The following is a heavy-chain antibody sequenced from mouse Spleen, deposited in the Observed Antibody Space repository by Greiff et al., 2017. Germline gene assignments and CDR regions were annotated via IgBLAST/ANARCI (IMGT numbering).Heavy chain of an antibody. V-gene: IGHV1-50*01. CDR3: ARGYYGDWFAY. D-gene: IGHD2-13*01. CDR1: GYTFTSYW. CDR2: IDPSDSYT. Sequence: VQLQQSGAELVKPGASVKLSCKASGYTFTSYWMQWVKQRPGQGLEWIGEIDPSDSYTNYNQKFKGKATLTVDTSSSTAYMQLSSLTSEDSAVYYCARGYYGDWFAYWGQGTLVTVSA. J-gene: IGHJ3*01.